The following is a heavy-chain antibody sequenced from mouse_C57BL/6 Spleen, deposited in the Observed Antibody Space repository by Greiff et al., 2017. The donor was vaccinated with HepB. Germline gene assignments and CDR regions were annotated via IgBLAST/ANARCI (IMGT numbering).Heavy chain of an antibody. CDR2: IDPSDSYT. CDR3: ARRAVTEFAY. J-gene: IGHJ3*01. CDR1: GYNFTSYW. V-gene: IGHV1-59*01. D-gene: IGHD3-3*01. Sequence: VQLQQPGAELVRPGTSVKLSCKASGYNFTSYWMHWVKQRPGQGLEWIGVIDPSDSYTNYNQKFQGKATLTVDTSSSTAYMQLSSLTSEDSAVYYCARRAVTEFAYWGQGTLVTVSA.